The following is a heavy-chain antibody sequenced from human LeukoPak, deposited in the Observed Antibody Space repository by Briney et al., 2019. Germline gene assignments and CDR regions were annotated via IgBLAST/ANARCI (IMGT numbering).Heavy chain of an antibody. CDR2: IRSKAYGGTT. D-gene: IGHD4-17*01. CDR3: TRDRPRYDYGDYRDTFDI. Sequence: GGSLRLSCSASGFSFGDYAMNWFCQAPGKGLEWVGFIRSKAYGGTTEYAASVKGRFTISRDDSKSIAYLQMNSLKIEDTGLYYCTRDRPRYDYGDYRDTFDIWGQGTMVTVSS. J-gene: IGHJ3*02. CDR1: GFSFGDYA. V-gene: IGHV3-49*03.